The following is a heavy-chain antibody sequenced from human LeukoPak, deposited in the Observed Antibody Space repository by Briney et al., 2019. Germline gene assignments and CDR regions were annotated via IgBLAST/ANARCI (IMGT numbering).Heavy chain of an antibody. CDR2: IKEDGSEK. CDR3: ARDAAFGVVITDAFDI. J-gene: IGHJ3*02. CDR1: GFTFSSYW. V-gene: IGHV3-7*01. Sequence: GGSLRLSCAASGFTFSSYWMSWIRQAPGKGLEWVANIKEDGSEKYYVDSVKGRFTISRDSAKNSLYLQMNSLRAEDTAVYYCARDAAFGVVITDAFDIWGQGTMVTVSS. D-gene: IGHD3-3*01.